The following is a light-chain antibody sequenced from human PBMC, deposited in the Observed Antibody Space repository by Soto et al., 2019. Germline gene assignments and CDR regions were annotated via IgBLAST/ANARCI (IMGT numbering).Light chain of an antibody. CDR2: GAS. Sequence: IVLTQSPSTLSLSPGERATLSCRASQSVTNSYLAWYQQKPGQAPRLLIYGASSRATGIPDRFSGSGSGTDFTLTISRLEPEDFAVYYCQQYRTSPYTFGQGTKLEIK. V-gene: IGKV3-20*01. J-gene: IGKJ2*01. CDR3: QQYRTSPYT. CDR1: QSVTNSY.